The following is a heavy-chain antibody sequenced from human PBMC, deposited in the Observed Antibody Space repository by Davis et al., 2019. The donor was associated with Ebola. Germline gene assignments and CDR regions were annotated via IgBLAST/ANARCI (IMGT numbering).Heavy chain of an antibody. J-gene: IGHJ4*02. CDR3: AREVGETKLDQ. D-gene: IGHD1-26*01. V-gene: IGHV1-46*01. CDR2: INPSGGST. CDR1: GYSFTNYY. Sequence: ASVKVSCKASGYSFTNYYIYWVRQAPGQGLEWMGIINPSGGSTSYAQKFQGRVTITADESTSTAYMELTNLRSDDTAVYYCAREVGETKLDQWGQGTLVTVSS.